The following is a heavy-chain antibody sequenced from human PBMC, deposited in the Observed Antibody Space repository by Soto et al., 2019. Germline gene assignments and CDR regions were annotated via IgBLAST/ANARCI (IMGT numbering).Heavy chain of an antibody. V-gene: IGHV4-34*01. J-gene: IGHJ4*02. CDR3: ARRDFTIFGVVIKDY. Sequence: PSETLSLTCAVYGGSFSGYYWSWIRQPPGKGLEWIGEINHSGSTNYNPSLKSRVAISVDTSKNQFSLKLSSVTAADTAVYYCARRDFTIFGVVIKDYWGQGTLGTVSS. D-gene: IGHD3-3*01. CDR1: GGSFSGYY. CDR2: INHSGST.